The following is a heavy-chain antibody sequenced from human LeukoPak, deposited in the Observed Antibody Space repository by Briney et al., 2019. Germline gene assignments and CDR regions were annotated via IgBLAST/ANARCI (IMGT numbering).Heavy chain of an antibody. CDR3: AKGNYNYDFWSGHDY. CDR1: GFTFSSCA. D-gene: IGHD3-3*01. J-gene: IGHJ4*02. V-gene: IGHV3-23*01. Sequence: GGSLRLSCAASGFTFSSCAMSWVRQAPGKGLEWVSIISGSGASTYHADSVKGRFTISRDNSKNTLHLQMNSLRPEDTAVYYCAKGNYNYDFWSGHDYWGQGTLVTVSS. CDR2: ISGSGAST.